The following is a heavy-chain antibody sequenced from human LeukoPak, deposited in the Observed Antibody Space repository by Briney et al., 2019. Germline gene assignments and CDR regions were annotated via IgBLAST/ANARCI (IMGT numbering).Heavy chain of an antibody. CDR2: ISGSGGST. D-gene: IGHD3-3*01. J-gene: IGHJ4*02. CDR1: GFTFSSYA. Sequence: GGSLRLSCAASGFTFSSYAMSWVRQAPGKGLEWVSAISGSGGSTYYADSVKGRFTISRDNSKNTLYLQMISLRAEDTAVYYCAKADPAYYDFWSGYYLLDYWGQGTLVTVSS. V-gene: IGHV3-23*01. CDR3: AKADPAYYDFWSGYYLLDY.